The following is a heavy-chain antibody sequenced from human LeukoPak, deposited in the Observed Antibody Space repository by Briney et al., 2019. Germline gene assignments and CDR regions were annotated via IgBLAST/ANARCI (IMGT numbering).Heavy chain of an antibody. J-gene: IGHJ4*02. V-gene: IGHV4-31*03. D-gene: IGHD5-18*01. CDR1: GGSISSGGYY. CDR3: ARETRDTAMAPAFDY. CDR2: IYYSGST. Sequence: SETLSLTCTVSGGSISSGGYYWSWIRQHPGKGLEWIGYIYYSGSTYYNPSLKSRVTISVDTSKNQFSLKLSSVTAADTAVYYCARETRDTAMAPAFDYWGQGTLVTVSS.